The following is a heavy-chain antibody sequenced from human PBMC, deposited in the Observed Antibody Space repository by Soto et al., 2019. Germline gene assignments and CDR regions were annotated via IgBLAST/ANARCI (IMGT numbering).Heavy chain of an antibody. J-gene: IGHJ4*02. D-gene: IGHD3-22*01. CDR1: GDSVASNSAA. Sequence: PSQTLSLTCAISGDSVASNSAAWNWIGQSPSRGLEWLGRTYYRSKWYNDYAVSVKSRITINPDTSKNQFSLQLNSVTPEDTAVYYCAREIRQDYYDSSGYLVSPFDYFDYWGQGTLVTVSS. V-gene: IGHV6-1*01. CDR2: TYYRSKWYN. CDR3: AREIRQDYYDSSGYLVSPFDYFDY.